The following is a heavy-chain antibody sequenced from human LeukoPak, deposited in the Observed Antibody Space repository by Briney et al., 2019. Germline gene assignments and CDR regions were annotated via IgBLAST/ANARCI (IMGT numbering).Heavy chain of an antibody. Sequence: ASVKVSCKASGYTFTSYDINWVRQATGQGLEWMGWMNPNSGNTGYAQKFQGRVTMTRNTSISTAYMELSSLRSEDTAVYYCASYNSGSYLPYYYYYMDVWGKGTTVTVSS. CDR3: ASYNSGSYLPYYYYYMDV. CDR2: MNPNSGNT. V-gene: IGHV1-8*01. J-gene: IGHJ6*03. D-gene: IGHD1-26*01. CDR1: GYTFTSYD.